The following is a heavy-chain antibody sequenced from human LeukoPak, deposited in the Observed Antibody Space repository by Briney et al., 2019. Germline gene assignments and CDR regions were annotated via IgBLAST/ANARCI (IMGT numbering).Heavy chain of an antibody. CDR2: IYSGGRT. CDR1: GFTVSSNY. V-gene: IGHV3-53*01. J-gene: IGHJ4*02. CDR3: ITPLPYSAQ. Sequence: GGSLRLSCVASGFTVSSNYMSWVRQAPGKGLEWASVIYSGGRTYYADSVKCRFTISRDNSKSTLYLQMNSLRAEDTAVYYCITPLPYSAQGGQGTLVTVSS. D-gene: IGHD2-21*01.